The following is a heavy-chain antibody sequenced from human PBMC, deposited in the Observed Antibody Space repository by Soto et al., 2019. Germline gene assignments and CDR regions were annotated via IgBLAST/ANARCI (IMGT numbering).Heavy chain of an antibody. D-gene: IGHD7-27*01. CDR1: GFAFSYYS. V-gene: IGHV3-23*01. J-gene: IGHJ4*02. CDR2: ISGSGYSR. CDR3: AKSLGNNWGDYHIHY. Sequence: EVQLLESGGDLLQPGGSLRLSCAASGFAFSYYSMSWVRQRPGKGLEWVSGISGSGYSRYYAVSVRRRVTISRDNSRHTLYLQMDSMRAEDTVVYYCAKSLGNNWGDYHIHYWGQGTRVTVAS.